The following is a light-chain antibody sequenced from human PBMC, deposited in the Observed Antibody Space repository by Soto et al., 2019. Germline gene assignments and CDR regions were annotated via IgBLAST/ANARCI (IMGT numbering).Light chain of an antibody. J-gene: IGLJ1*01. CDR1: SSDVGGYNY. CDR3: RSPTSSSISV. V-gene: IGLV2-14*01. Sequence: QPALTPPASLSGSPGQSITISCTGTSSDVGGYNYVSWYQQHPGKAHKLMIYDIRNRPTGVSNRFSGSKSGNTASLIISGLLAEDEAEYYCRSPTSSSISVFGALTTVPVL. CDR2: DIR.